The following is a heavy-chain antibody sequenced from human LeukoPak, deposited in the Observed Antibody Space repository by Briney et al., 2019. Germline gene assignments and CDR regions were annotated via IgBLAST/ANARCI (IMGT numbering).Heavy chain of an antibody. J-gene: IGHJ4*02. Sequence: GGSLRLSCAASGFTFDDYAMHWVRQAPGKGLEWVSAISGSGGSTYYADSVKGRFTISRDNSKNTLYLQMNSLRAEDTAVYYCAKGLRFLEWFEYWGQGTLVAVSS. CDR2: ISGSGGST. V-gene: IGHV3-23*01. D-gene: IGHD3-3*01. CDR3: AKGLRFLEWFEY. CDR1: GFTFDDYA.